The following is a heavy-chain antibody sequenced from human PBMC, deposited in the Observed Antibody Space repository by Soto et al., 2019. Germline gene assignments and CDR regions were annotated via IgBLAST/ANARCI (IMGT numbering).Heavy chain of an antibody. Sequence: QVKLVQSGAEEKKPGASVKVSCKASGYTFTSYAMHWVRQAPGQRLEWMGWINAGNGNTKYSQKFQGRVTITRDTTARTADMELSSLRSEDTAVYYCATIIVVVTALDYWGQGTLVTVYS. D-gene: IGHD2-21*02. CDR2: INAGNGNT. CDR1: GYTFTSYA. V-gene: IGHV1-3*05. J-gene: IGHJ4*02. CDR3: ATIIVVVTALDY.